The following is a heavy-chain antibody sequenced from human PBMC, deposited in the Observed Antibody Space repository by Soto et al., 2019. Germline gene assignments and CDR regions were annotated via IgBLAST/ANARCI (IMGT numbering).Heavy chain of an antibody. D-gene: IGHD2-2*01. CDR2: ISYAGSNK. Sequence: QVQLVESGGGVVQPGRSLRLSFAASGFTFSSYGMPWVRQAPGKGLEWVAVISYAGSNKYYADSVKGRFTISRDNSKNTLYLQMNSLRAEDTAVYYCAKGPAIVLVPAAMNYYYGMDVWGQGTTVTVSS. CDR3: AKGPAIVLVPAAMNYYYGMDV. V-gene: IGHV3-30*18. J-gene: IGHJ6*02. CDR1: GFTFSSYG.